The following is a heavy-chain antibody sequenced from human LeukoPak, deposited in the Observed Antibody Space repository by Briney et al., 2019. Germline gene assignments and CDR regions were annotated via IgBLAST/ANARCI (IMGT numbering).Heavy chain of an antibody. CDR2: IIPIFGTA. D-gene: IGHD2-2*01. Sequence: SVKVSCKASGGTFSSYAISWVRQAPGQGLEWMGRIIPIFGTANYAQKLQGRVTMTTDTSTSTAYMELRSLRSDDTAVYYCARDAGRYCSSTSCYPDYWGQGTLVTVSS. J-gene: IGHJ4*02. V-gene: IGHV1-69*05. CDR3: ARDAGRYCSSTSCYPDY. CDR1: GGTFSSYA.